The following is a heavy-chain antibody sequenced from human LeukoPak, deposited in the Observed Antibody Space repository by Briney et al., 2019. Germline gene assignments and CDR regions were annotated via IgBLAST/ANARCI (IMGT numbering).Heavy chain of an antibody. CDR3: ASTKKWLAPEY. D-gene: IGHD6-19*01. Sequence: SETLSLTCTVSGGSISHYHWSWIRQPPGRGLEWIGSFYNSGNTNYNPSLKSRVTISVDTSKNRFSLRLNSVTAADTAVYYCASTKKWLAPEYWGQGTLVTVSP. CDR1: GGSISHYH. V-gene: IGHV4-59*01. CDR2: FYNSGNT. J-gene: IGHJ4*02.